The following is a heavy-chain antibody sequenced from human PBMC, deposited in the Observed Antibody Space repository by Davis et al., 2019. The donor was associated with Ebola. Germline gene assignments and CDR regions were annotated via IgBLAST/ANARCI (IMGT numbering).Heavy chain of an antibody. J-gene: IGHJ5*02. D-gene: IGHD1-26*01. CDR1: GFTFSSYA. V-gene: IGHV3-23*01. CDR3: AKEPIVWEILNWFDP. Sequence: GESLKISCAASGFTFSSYAMSWVRQAPGKGLEWVSAISGSAGGGSTYYADSVKGRFTISRDNSKNTLYLQMNSLRAEDTAVYYCAKEPIVWEILNWFDPWGQGTLVTVSS. CDR2: ISGSAGGGST.